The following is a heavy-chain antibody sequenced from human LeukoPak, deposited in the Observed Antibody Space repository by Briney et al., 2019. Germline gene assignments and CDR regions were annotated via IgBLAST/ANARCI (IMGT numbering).Heavy chain of an antibody. J-gene: IGHJ4*02. D-gene: IGHD5-18*01. V-gene: IGHV3-74*01. Sequence: GGSLRLSCAASGFTFSSYWMHWVRQAQGQGKVWVSRINSDGSSTTYADSVKGRLTISRDNSKNTLYLQMNTLRAEDTAVYYCARGVTDWGQGTLVTVSS. CDR3: ARGVTD. CDR2: INSDGSST. CDR1: GFTFSSYW.